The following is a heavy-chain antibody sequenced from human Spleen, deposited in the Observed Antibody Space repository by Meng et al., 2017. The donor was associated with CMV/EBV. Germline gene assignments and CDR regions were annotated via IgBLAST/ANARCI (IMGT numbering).Heavy chain of an antibody. J-gene: IGHJ4*02. CDR2: ISTGGSDK. CDR1: GFTFSGYS. CDR3: AKSRGVAVAGTGFDY. V-gene: IGHV3-21*04. Sequence: GGSLRLSCAASGFTFSGYSMNWVRQAPGKGLEWVSSISTGGSDKYYADSVKGRFTISRDNAKNSLYLQMNSLRAEDTASYYCAKSRGVAVAGTGFDYWGQGTLVTVSS. D-gene: IGHD6-19*01.